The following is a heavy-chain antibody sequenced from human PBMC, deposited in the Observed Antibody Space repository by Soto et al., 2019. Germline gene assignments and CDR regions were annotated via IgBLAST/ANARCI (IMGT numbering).Heavy chain of an antibody. V-gene: IGHV2-5*02. CDR2: IYWDDDK. D-gene: IGHD3-22*01. J-gene: IGHJ5*02. Sequence: SGPTLVNPTQTLTLTCTFSGFSLSTSGVGVGWIRQPPGKALEWLALIYWDDDKRYSPSLKSRLTITKDTSKNQVVLTMTNMDPVDTATYYCAHSGYYDSSGYDWFYTWGQRTLVTVSS. CDR3: AHSGYYDSSGYDWFYT. CDR1: GFSLSTSGVG.